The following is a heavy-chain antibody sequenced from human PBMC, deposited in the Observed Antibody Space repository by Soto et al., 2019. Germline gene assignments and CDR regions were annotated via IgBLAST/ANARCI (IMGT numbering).Heavy chain of an antibody. Sequence: SETLSLTCTVSGGSISSGDYYWSWIRQPPGKGLEWIGYIYYSGSTYYNPSLKSRVTISVDTSKSQFSLKLSSVTAADTAVYYCARGLYYYDSHYFDYWGQGTLVTVSS. D-gene: IGHD3-22*01. CDR3: ARGLYYYDSHYFDY. J-gene: IGHJ4*02. V-gene: IGHV4-30-4*01. CDR1: GGSISSGDYY. CDR2: IYYSGST.